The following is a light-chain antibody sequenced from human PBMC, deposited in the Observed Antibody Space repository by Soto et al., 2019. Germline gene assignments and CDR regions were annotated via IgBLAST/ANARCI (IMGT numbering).Light chain of an antibody. J-gene: IGLJ2*01. Sequence: QSALTQPASVSGSPGQSITISCTGTSSDVGGYNYVSWYQQHPGKAPKLMIYEVSNRPSGVSNRFSGSKSGNTASLTISGLQADDEADYYCSSYINTNTLVFGGGTKLTVL. CDR2: EVS. CDR3: SSYINTNTLV. CDR1: SSDVGGYNY. V-gene: IGLV2-14*01.